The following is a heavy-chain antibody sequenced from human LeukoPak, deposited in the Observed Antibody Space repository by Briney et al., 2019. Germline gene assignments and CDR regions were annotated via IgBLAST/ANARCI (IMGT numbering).Heavy chain of an antibody. CDR2: IYTSGST. CDR3: ARAGVGATTGAFDY. CDR1: GGSITSGGYS. J-gene: IGHJ4*02. Sequence: PSQTLSLTCAVSGGSITSGGYSWIWIRQPAGKGLEWIGRIYTSGSTNYNPSLKSRVTMSVDTSKNQFSLKLSSVTAADTAVYYCARAGVGATTGAFDYWGQGTLVTVSS. V-gene: IGHV4-61*02. D-gene: IGHD1-26*01.